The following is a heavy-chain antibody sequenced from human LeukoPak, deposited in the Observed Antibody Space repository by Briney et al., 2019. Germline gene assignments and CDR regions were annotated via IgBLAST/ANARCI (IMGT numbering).Heavy chain of an antibody. D-gene: IGHD2-8*01. V-gene: IGHV3-30*19. Sequence: PGRSLRLSCAASGFTFSSYGMHWVRQAPGKGLEWVAVIWYDGSNKYYADSVKGRFTISRDNSKNTLYLQMNSLRAEDTAVYYCARAQAGVYVYYYYYYGMDVWGQGTTVTVSS. CDR1: GFTFSSYG. CDR3: ARAQAGVYVYYYYYYGMDV. J-gene: IGHJ6*02. CDR2: IWYDGSNK.